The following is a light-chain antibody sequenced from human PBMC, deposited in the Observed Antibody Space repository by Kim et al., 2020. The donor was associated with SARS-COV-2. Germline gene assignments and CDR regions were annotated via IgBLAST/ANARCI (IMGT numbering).Light chain of an antibody. CDR3: QAWASSTYV. V-gene: IGLV3-1*01. J-gene: IGLJ1*01. CDR1: KLGDKY. Sequence: SYELTQPPSVSVSPGQTASITCSGDKLGDKYACWYQQKPGQSPVLVIYQDNKRPSGIPERFSGSNSGNTATLTISGTHAMDEADYYCQAWASSTYVFGTG. CDR2: QDN.